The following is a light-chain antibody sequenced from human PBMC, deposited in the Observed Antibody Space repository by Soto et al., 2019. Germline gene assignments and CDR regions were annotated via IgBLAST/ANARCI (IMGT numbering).Light chain of an antibody. J-gene: IGKJ5*01. CDR3: QQRSDWIT. CDR1: QSVSNS. Sequence: IVLKQSPATLSLTPGERATLSCRAGQSVSNSLAWFQQKPGQAPRLLIYDASNRATGIPARFSGSGSGTDFTLTISSLEPEDFAVYYCQQRSDWITFGQGTRLEI. CDR2: DAS. V-gene: IGKV3-11*01.